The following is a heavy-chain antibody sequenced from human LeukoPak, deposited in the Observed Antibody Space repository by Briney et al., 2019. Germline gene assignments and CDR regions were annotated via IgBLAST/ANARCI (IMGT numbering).Heavy chain of an antibody. D-gene: IGHD4-17*01. Sequence: GGSLRLSCAVSGFTFSSYWMHWVRQAPGKGLVWVSRINSDGSSTSYADSVKGRFTISRDNAKNTLYLQMNSLRAEDTAVYYCAGGDYDRRLGYYYGMDVWGQGTTVTVSS. CDR3: AGGDYDRRLGYYYGMDV. CDR2: INSDGSST. CDR1: GFTFSSYW. J-gene: IGHJ6*02. V-gene: IGHV3-74*01.